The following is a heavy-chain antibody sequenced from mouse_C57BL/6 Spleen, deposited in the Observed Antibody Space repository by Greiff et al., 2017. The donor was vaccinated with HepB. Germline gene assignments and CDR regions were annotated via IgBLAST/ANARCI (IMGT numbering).Heavy chain of an antibody. CDR3: TYYRNYGFAY. J-gene: IGHJ3*01. Sequence: EVQLQQSGAELVRPGASVKLSCTASGFNIKDDYMHWVKQRPEQGLEWIGWIDPENGDTEYASKFQGKATITADTSSNTAYLQLSSLTDEDTAVYYCTYYRNYGFAYWGQGTLVTVSA. V-gene: IGHV14-4*01. D-gene: IGHD2-5*01. CDR1: GFNIKDDY. CDR2: IDPENGDT.